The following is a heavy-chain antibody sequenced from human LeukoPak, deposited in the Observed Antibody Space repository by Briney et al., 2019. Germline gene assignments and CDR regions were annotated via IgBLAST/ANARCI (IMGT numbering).Heavy chain of an antibody. J-gene: IGHJ4*02. V-gene: IGHV3-30*18. CDR3: AKDRRYYGSGSYYGGDY. Sequence: GGSLRLSCAASGFTFSSNGMHWVRQAPGKGLEWVAFISYDGSNEYYADSVKGRFTISRDNSKNTLYLQMNSLRAEDTAVYYCAKDRRYYGSGSYYGGDYWGQGTLVTVSS. CDR2: ISYDGSNE. D-gene: IGHD3-10*01. CDR1: GFTFSSNG.